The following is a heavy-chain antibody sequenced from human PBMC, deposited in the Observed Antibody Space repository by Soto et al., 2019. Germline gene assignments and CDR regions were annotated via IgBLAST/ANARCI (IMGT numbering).Heavy chain of an antibody. CDR1: GYTFTSYG. J-gene: IGHJ4*02. CDR2: ISAYNGNT. D-gene: IGHD5-18*01. Sequence: ASVKVSCKASGYTFTSYGISWVRQAPGQGLEWMGGISAYNGNTNYAQKLQGRVTMTTDTSTSTAYMELRSLRSDDTAVYYCARVPVLSYGALYYFDYWGQGTLVTVSS. CDR3: ARVPVLSYGALYYFDY. V-gene: IGHV1-18*01.